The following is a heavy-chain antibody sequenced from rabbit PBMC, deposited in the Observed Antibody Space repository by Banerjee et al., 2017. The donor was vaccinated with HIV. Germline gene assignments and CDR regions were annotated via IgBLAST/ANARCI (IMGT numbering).Heavy chain of an antibody. CDR1: GFTLSSNA. V-gene: IGHV1S45*01. Sequence: QEQLEESGGDLVKPEGSLTLTCTASGFTLSSNAMCWVRQAPGKGLEWIACIFIADGRTWYASWAKGRFTISKTSSTTATLQMTSLTAADTATYFCARDWDLWGQGTLVTVS. CDR2: IFIADGRT. J-gene: IGHJ4*01. CDR3: ARDWDL.